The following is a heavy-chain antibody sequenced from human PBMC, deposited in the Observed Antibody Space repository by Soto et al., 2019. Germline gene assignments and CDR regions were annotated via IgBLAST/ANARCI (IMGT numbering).Heavy chain of an antibody. CDR2: INHSGST. D-gene: IGHD6-19*01. CDR1: GGSFIGYY. J-gene: IGHJ5*02. V-gene: IGHV4-34*01. CDR3: ARCTGYSSGWFMCFSWFEP. Sequence: KTSETLSLTCAVYGGSFIGYYWSWIRQPPGKGLEWIGEINHSGSTNYNPSLKSRVTISVDTSKNQFSLKLSSVTAADTAVYYCARCTGYSSGWFMCFSWFEPWGQGTLVTVSS.